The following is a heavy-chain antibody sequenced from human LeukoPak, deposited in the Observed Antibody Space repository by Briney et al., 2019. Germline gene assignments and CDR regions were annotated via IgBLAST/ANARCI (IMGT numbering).Heavy chain of an antibody. J-gene: IGHJ4*02. CDR3: AADMQLRFNGHYFNS. D-gene: IGHD2-2*01. V-gene: IGHV3-53*01. CDR2: IYSGGDT. CDR1: GYTVCSTY. Sequence: GGSLRLSCAHSGYTVCSTYMRWGRQAPGKGLEWVSVIYSGGDTFYADSVKGRFTISRDNSKNTLYLQMNSLRAEDTAGYFCAADMQLRFNGHYFNSWGQGTLVTVSS.